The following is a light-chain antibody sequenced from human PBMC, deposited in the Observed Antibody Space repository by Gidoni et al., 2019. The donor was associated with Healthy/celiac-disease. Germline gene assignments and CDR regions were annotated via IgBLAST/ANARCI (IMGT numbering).Light chain of an antibody. Sequence: DIQMTQSPSSLSASVGDRVTITCQASQDISNYLNWYQQKPGKAPKLLIYDASNLETGVPSRFSGSGSGTDFTFTISSLQPEDIATYYCQQYDNLLTLXXXTKVEIK. CDR1: QDISNY. CDR2: DAS. CDR3: QQYDNLLT. V-gene: IGKV1-33*01. J-gene: IGKJ4*01.